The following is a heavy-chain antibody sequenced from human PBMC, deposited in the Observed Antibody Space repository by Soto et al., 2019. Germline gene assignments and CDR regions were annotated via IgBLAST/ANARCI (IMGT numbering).Heavy chain of an antibody. CDR2: INHSGST. J-gene: IGHJ4*02. Sequence: SETLSLTCAVYGGSFSGYYWSWIRQPPGKGLEWIGEINHSGSTNYKPSLKSRVTISEDTSKNQLYLKLSYVTTAYTTVYFCARAVYSYSSSWPLGPDFDYWGQGTLVTVSS. V-gene: IGHV4-34*01. CDR1: GGSFSGYY. CDR3: ARAVYSYSSSWPLGPDFDY. D-gene: IGHD6-13*01.